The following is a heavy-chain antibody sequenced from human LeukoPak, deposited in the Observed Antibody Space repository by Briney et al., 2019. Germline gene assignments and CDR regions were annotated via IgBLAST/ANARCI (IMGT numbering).Heavy chain of an antibody. J-gene: IGHJ3*02. V-gene: IGHV3-23*01. D-gene: IGHD7-27*01. CDR3: AKDGLIAGDLDAFDI. Sequence: GGSLRLSCVASGFTFSNSALSWVRQAPGKGLEWVSGISGSGGSTYYADSVKGRFTISRDNSKNTLYLQMNSLRAEDTAVYYCAKDGLIAGDLDAFDIWGQGTMVTVSS. CDR2: ISGSGGST. CDR1: GFTFSNSA.